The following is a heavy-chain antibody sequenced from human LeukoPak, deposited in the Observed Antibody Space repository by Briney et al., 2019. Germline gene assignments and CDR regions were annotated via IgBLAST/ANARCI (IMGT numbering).Heavy chain of an antibody. V-gene: IGHV3-48*01. Sequence: GGSLRLSCSASGFTFSDYSMNWVGQAAGQGLEWISYIGIDSGNTNYADSVKGRFTISGDKAKNSLYLQMNSLRVEDTAVYYCARDYKYAFDNWGQGTLVTVSS. CDR2: IGIDSGNT. CDR1: GFTFSDYS. J-gene: IGHJ4*02. CDR3: ARDYKYAFDN. D-gene: IGHD5-24*01.